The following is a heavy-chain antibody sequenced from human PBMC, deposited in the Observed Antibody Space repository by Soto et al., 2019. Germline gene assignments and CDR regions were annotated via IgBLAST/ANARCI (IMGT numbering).Heavy chain of an antibody. Sequence: ASVKVSCKASGYTFTGYYMHWVRQAPGQGLEWMGWINPNSGGRNYAQKFQGWVTMTRDTSISTAYMELSRLRSDDTAVYYCAKDGGKDGYFGNWFDPWGQGTQVTVSS. J-gene: IGHJ5*02. D-gene: IGHD5-12*01. CDR1: GYTFTGYY. CDR2: INPNSGGR. CDR3: AKDGGKDGYFGNWFDP. V-gene: IGHV1-2*04.